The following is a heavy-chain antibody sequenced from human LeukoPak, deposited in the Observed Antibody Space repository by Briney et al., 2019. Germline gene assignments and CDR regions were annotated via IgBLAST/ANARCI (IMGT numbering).Heavy chain of an antibody. CDR3: ATLPRGHLFDS. D-gene: IGHD3-10*01. CDR1: GDTLTELS. CDR2: FVPEDGET. Sequence: GASVKVSCKLSGDTLTELSMHWVRQSPGKGLEWMGGFVPEDGETIYAQKFQGRVTMTEDTSTDTAYMELSSPRSDDTAAYFCATLPRGHLFDSWGQGTLVTVSS. J-gene: IGHJ4*02. V-gene: IGHV1-24*01.